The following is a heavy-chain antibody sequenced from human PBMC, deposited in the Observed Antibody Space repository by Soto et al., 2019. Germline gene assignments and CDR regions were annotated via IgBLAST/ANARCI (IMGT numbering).Heavy chain of an antibody. D-gene: IGHD3-16*01. Sequence: SETLSLTCTVSGGSSGNYYWSWIRQPPGKGLEWIGYISYSGSTNYNPSLKSRGTISQDTSKKQFSLKLSSVTAADTAVYYCARGSDGDYSDYWGQGTLVTVSS. CDR2: ISYSGST. CDR1: GGSSGNYY. J-gene: IGHJ4*02. CDR3: ARGSDGDYSDY. V-gene: IGHV4-59*01.